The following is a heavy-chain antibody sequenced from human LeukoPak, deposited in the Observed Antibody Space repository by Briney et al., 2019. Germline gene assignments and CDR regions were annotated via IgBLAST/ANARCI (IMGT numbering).Heavy chain of an antibody. CDR1: GFRFSDFT. J-gene: IGHJ5*02. CDR2: IGGRGGST. D-gene: IGHD3-16*01. CDR3: GKEGGA. V-gene: IGHV3-23*01. Sequence: RPGGPLRLSCAASGFRFSDFTMTWVRQAPGKGPEWVSAIGGRGGSTYYADSLGGRFTISRDNSKDMVYLQMNSLKVEDTATYYCGKEGGAWGQGTKVTVSS.